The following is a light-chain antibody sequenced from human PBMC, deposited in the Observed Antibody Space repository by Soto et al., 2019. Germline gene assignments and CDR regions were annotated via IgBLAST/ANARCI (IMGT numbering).Light chain of an antibody. J-gene: IGLJ1*01. CDR2: EVS. CDR1: SSDVGSYNY. CDR3: SSYTSSSTL. V-gene: IGLV2-14*01. Sequence: QPVLTQPASVSGSPGQSITISCTGTSSDVGSYNYVSWYQQHPGKAPKLMIYEVSDRPSGISSRFSSSKSGNTASLTISGLQTEDEADYYCSSYTSSSTLFGTGTKVTVL.